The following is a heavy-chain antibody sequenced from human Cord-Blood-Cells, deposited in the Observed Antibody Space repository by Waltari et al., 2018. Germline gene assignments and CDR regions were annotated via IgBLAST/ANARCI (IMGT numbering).Heavy chain of an antibody. CDR3: ARDLLRYFDWLLYAFDI. CDR2: IKPNSGGT. Sequence: QVQLVQSGAEVKKPGASVKVSCKASGYTFTGYYIHWVRQAPGQGLEWMGWIKPNSGGTNYAQKFQGRVTMTRDTSISTAYMELSRLRSDDTAVYYCARDLLRYFDWLLYAFDIWGQGTMVTVSS. V-gene: IGHV1-2*02. CDR1: GYTFTGYY. D-gene: IGHD3-9*01. J-gene: IGHJ3*02.